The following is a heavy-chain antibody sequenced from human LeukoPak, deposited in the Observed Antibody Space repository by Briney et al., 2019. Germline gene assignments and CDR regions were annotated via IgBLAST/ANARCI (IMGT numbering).Heavy chain of an antibody. CDR2: IYHSGST. Sequence: SETLSLTCAVSGGSISSGGYSWSWIRQPSGKGLEWIGYIYHSGSTYYNPSLKSRVTISVDRSKNQFSLKLSSVTAADTAVYYCAREHYGSLRLDYWGQGTLVTVSS. CDR1: GGSISSGGYS. CDR3: AREHYGSLRLDY. D-gene: IGHD3-10*01. V-gene: IGHV4-30-2*01. J-gene: IGHJ4*02.